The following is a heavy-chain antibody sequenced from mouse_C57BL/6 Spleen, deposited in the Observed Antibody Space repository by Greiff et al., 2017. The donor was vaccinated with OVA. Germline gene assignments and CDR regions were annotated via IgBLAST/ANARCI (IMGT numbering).Heavy chain of an antibody. CDR2: ISSGGSYT. CDR1: GFTFSSYG. V-gene: IGHV5-6*01. CDR3: ARRDEAWFAY. Sequence: EVQLVESGGDLVKPGGSLKLSCAASGFTFSSYGMSWVRQTPDKRLEWVATISSGGSYTYYPDSVKGRFTISRDNAKNTLYLQMSSLKSEDTAMYYCARRDEAWFAYWGQGTLVTVSA. J-gene: IGHJ3*01. D-gene: IGHD3-3*01.